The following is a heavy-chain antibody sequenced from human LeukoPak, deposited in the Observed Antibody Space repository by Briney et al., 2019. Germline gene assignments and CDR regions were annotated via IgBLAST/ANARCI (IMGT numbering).Heavy chain of an antibody. CDR2: IYYSGST. CDR1: GGSVSSGSYY. Sequence: SETLSLTCTVSGGSVSSGSYYWSWIRQPPGKGLEWIGYIYYSGSTNYNPSLKGRVTISVDTSKNQFSLKLSSVTAADTAVYYCAGVAARLDYWGQGTLVTVSS. V-gene: IGHV4-61*01. J-gene: IGHJ4*02. D-gene: IGHD2-15*01. CDR3: AGVAARLDY.